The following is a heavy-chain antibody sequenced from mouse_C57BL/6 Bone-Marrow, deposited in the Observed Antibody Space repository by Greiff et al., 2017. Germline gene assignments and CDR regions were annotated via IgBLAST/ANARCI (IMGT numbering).Heavy chain of an antibody. Sequence: VQLQQSGAELARPGASVKLSCKASGYTFTSYGISWVKQRTGQGLEWIGEIYPRSGNTYYNEKFKGKATLTADQSSSTAYMELRSLTSADSAVXCGARRGVLVWYHWFAYWGQGTLVTVSA. CDR1: GYTFTSYG. CDR3: ARRGVLVWYHWFAY. CDR2: IYPRSGNT. D-gene: IGHD2-10*02. J-gene: IGHJ3*01. V-gene: IGHV1-81*01.